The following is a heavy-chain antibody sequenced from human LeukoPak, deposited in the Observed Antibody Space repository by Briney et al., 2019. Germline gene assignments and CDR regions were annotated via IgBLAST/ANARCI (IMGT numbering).Heavy chain of an antibody. CDR2: IYPGYSDA. J-gene: IGHJ4*02. Sequence: GESLKISCKGSGYSFTSYWIGWMRQMPGKRLEWMEIIYPGYSDARYSPSFQGQVTISADKSISTAYLQLSILKASDTAMYYCARWDDSSGSLYWGQGTLVTVSS. V-gene: IGHV5-51*01. CDR1: GYSFTSYW. CDR3: ARWDDSSGSLY. D-gene: IGHD3-22*01.